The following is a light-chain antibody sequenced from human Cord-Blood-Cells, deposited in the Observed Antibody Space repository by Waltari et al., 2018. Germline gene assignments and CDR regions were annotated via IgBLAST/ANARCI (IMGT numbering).Light chain of an antibody. Sequence: DIQMTQSPSPLSASVEDRVTITFRASQSISSWLALYQQKPGKAPKLLIYKASSLESGVPSRFSVSGSGTEFTLTISSLQPDDFATYYCQQYNSYPWTFGQGTKVEIK. CDR2: KAS. CDR3: QQYNSYPWT. J-gene: IGKJ1*01. CDR1: QSISSW. V-gene: IGKV1-5*03.